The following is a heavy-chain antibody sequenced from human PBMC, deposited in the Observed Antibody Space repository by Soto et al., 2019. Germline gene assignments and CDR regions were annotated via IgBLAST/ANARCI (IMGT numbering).Heavy chain of an antibody. Sequence: PGGSLSLSCGAARRTCSSYAMSWVRKAQGKWLEWVSAISSSGASTYSADSVKGRFTISRDNSKNTLYLQMNSLRAEDTAVYYCARGDRVLRFLEVGYYGMAVWGQGTTVTVSS. CDR3: ARGDRVLRFLEVGYYGMAV. CDR1: RRTCSSYA. CDR2: ISSSGAST. D-gene: IGHD3-3*01. V-gene: IGHV3-23*01. J-gene: IGHJ6*02.